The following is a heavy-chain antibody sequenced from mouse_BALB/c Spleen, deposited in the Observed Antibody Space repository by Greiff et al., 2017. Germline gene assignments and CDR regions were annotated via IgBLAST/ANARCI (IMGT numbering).Heavy chain of an antibody. D-gene: IGHD3-2*01. V-gene: IGHV5-9-4*01. Sequence: DVMLVESGGGLVKPGGSLKLSCAASGFTFSSYAMSWVRQSPEKRLEWVAEISSGGSYTYYPDTVTGRFTISRDNAKNTLYLEMSSLRSEDTAMYYCAREDSSGYVAMDYWGQGTSVTVSS. CDR3: AREDSSGYVAMDY. CDR1: GFTFSSYA. J-gene: IGHJ4*01. CDR2: ISSGGSYT.